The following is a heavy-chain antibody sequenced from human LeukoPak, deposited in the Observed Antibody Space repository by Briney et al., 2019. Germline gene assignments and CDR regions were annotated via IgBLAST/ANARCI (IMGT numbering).Heavy chain of an antibody. CDR3: ARDIRAAGPHDAFDI. Sequence: GGSLRLSCAASRFTFSSYAMHWVRQAPGKGLEWVAVISYDGSNKYYADSVKGRFTISRDNSKNTLYLQMNSLRAEDTAVYYCARDIRAAGPHDAFDIWGQGTMVTVSS. V-gene: IGHV3-30-3*01. D-gene: IGHD6-13*01. J-gene: IGHJ3*02. CDR1: RFTFSSYA. CDR2: ISYDGSNK.